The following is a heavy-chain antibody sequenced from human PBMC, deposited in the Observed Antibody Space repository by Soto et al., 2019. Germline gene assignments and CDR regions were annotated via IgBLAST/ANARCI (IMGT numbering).Heavy chain of an antibody. J-gene: IGHJ1*01. V-gene: IGHV1-69*01. D-gene: IGHD3-22*01. Sequence: QVQLVQSGAEVKKPGSSVKVSCKASGGTFSSYAISWVRQAPGQGLEWMGGIIPIFGTANYAQKFQGRVTITANEATSTTYMELSSLRSEATAGNYCESGGDSRGPEYFQHWGQGTLVTVSS. CDR1: GGTFSSYA. CDR3: ESGGDSRGPEYFQH. CDR2: IIPIFGTA.